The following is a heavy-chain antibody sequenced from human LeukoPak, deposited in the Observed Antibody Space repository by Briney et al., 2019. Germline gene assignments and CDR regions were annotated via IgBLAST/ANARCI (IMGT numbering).Heavy chain of an antibody. CDR1: GYTFTSYA. CDR3: ARTGKPHYYYYMDV. J-gene: IGHJ6*03. V-gene: IGHV7-4-1*02. CDR2: INTNTENP. Sequence: RRASVKVSCKASGYTFTSYAMNWVRQAPGQGLEWMGWINTNTENPTYAQGFTGRFVFSLDTSVSTAYLQISSLQAEDTAVYYCARTGKPHYYYYMDVWGKGTTVTVSS.